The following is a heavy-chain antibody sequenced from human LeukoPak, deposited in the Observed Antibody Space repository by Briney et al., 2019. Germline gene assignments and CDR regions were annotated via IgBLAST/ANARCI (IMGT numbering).Heavy chain of an antibody. CDR1: GYTFTSYD. D-gene: IGHD6-19*01. Sequence: GASVKVSCKASGYTFTSYDINWVRQATGRGLEWMGWMNPNSGNTGYAQKFQGRVTMTRNTSISTAYMELSSLRSEDTAVYYCARGRLAVAGTYYYYGMDVWGQGTTVTVSS. J-gene: IGHJ6*02. V-gene: IGHV1-8*01. CDR3: ARGRLAVAGTYYYYGMDV. CDR2: MNPNSGNT.